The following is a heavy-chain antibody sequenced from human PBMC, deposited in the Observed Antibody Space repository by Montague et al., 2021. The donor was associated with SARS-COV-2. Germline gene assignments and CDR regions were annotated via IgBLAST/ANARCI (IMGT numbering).Heavy chain of an antibody. CDR2: IYYSGST. Sequence: SETLSLTCTVSGGSISSRSYYWGWIRQPPRKGLEWIGSIYYSGSTYYNPSLKSRVTISVDTSKNQFSLKLSSVTAAATAVYYCARVGRQQLVRLSGMDVWGQGTTVTGSS. D-gene: IGHD6-13*01. CDR1: GGSISSRSYY. CDR3: ARVGRQQLVRLSGMDV. J-gene: IGHJ6*02. V-gene: IGHV4-39*07.